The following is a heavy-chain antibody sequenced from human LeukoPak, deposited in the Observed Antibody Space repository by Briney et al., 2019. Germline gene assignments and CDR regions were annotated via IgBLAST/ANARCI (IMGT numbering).Heavy chain of an antibody. V-gene: IGHV4-4*08. Sequence: PSETLSLTCTISGGSIGGDHWSWVRQAPGGGLEWIGYINPSGGTSYNPSLRGRVTISLNTPANQFSLRLTSVTAADTAVYYCARAVTDTSLVDFWGQGTLVAVSS. J-gene: IGHJ4*02. CDR1: GGSIGGDH. CDR2: INPSGGT. CDR3: ARAVTDTSLVDF. D-gene: IGHD3-22*01.